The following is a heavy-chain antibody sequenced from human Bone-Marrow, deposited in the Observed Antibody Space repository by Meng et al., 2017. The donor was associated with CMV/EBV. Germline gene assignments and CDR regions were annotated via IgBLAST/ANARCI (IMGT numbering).Heavy chain of an antibody. J-gene: IGHJ3*02. CDR1: GGSISSSSYY. CDR3: ARDPAYCGGDCSPDAFDI. Sequence: GSLRLSCTVSGGSISSSSYYWGWIRQPPGKGLEWIGSIYYSGSTSYNPSLKSRVTISVDTSKNQFSLKLSSVTAADTAVYYCARDPAYCGGDCSPDAFDIWGQGTMVTVSS. V-gene: IGHV4-39*07. D-gene: IGHD2-21*01. CDR2: IYYSGST.